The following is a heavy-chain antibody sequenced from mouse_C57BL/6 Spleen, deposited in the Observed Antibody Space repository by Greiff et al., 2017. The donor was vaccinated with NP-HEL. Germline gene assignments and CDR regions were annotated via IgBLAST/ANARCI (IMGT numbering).Heavy chain of an antibody. D-gene: IGHD2-5*01. V-gene: IGHV1-80*01. CDR1: GYAFSSYW. CDR2: IYPGDGDT. J-gene: IGHJ2*01. Sequence: LMESGASVKISCKASGYAFSSYWMNWVKQRPGKGLEWIGQIYPGDGDTNYNGKFKGKATLTADKSSSTAYMQLSSLTSEDSAVYFCARSDSNYEEGHFDYWGQGTTLTVSS. CDR3: ARSDSNYEEGHFDY.